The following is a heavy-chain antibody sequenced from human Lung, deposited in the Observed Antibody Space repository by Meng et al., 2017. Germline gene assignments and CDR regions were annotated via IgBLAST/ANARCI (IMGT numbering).Heavy chain of an antibody. V-gene: IGHV3-23*01. Sequence: GESLKISCAASGFSFSSYAMIWVRRAPGKGLEWLAALSGGGFTTYYADSVKGRFTISRHNSKNTLYLQVNSLRAEDTALYYCAKYSYGLGDYFDNWGQGARVTVSS. CDR2: LSGGGFTT. D-gene: IGHD3-10*01. CDR3: AKYSYGLGDYFDN. J-gene: IGHJ4*02. CDR1: GFSFSSYA.